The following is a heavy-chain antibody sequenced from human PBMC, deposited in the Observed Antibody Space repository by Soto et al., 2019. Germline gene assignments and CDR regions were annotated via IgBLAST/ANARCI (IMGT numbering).Heavy chain of an antibody. J-gene: IGHJ5*02. V-gene: IGHV4-59*01. CDR2: IYYSGRT. CDR1: VVSISYYY. CDR3: ARDSKPGRDLGWFEP. Sequence: PSETLSLTCTLSVVSISYYYWSCIRQPPGKCLEWIGYIYYSGRTNYNPSLKSRVTISVDTSKNEFSLKLRSVTAADTALYYCARDSKPGRDLGWFEPLGQGTLVTVSS.